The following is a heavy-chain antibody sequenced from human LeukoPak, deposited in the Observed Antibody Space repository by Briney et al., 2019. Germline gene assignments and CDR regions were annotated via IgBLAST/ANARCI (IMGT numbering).Heavy chain of an antibody. V-gene: IGHV3-66*01. Sequence: GGSLRLSCAASGFTFSSYAMSWVRQALGKGLEWVSVIYSGGRTYYADSVKGRFSISRDNSKNTVYLQMNSLRAEDTAVYYCARDIGPTRVDYRGQGTLVTVSS. J-gene: IGHJ4*02. CDR3: ARDIGPTRVDY. CDR1: GFTFSSYA. D-gene: IGHD3-16*02. CDR2: IYSGGRT.